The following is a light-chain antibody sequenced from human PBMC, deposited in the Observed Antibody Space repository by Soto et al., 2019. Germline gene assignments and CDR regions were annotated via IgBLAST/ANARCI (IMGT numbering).Light chain of an antibody. CDR1: RSVRTN. CDR3: QQLNSYPIT. V-gene: IGKV3-15*01. CDR2: HPS. J-gene: IGKJ5*01. Sequence: ERVLTQSPATPSASPGVSATLCSRASRSVRTNLAGYKQKPGQAPRLLIYHPSTRATGIPARFSGSGSGTDFTLTISSLQPEDFATYYCQQLNSYPITFGQGTRLEIK.